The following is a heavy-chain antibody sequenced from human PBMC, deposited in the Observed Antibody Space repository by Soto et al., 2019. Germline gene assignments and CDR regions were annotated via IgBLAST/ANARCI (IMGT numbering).Heavy chain of an antibody. D-gene: IGHD5-12*01. CDR3: ARLTMDIVATSINWFDP. J-gene: IGHJ5*02. Sequence: QLQLQESGPGLVKPSETLSLTCTVSGGSISSSSYYWGWIRQPPGKGLEWIGSIYYSGSTYYNPSLKSRVTISVDTSKNQLSLKLSSVTAADTAVYYCARLTMDIVATSINWFDPWGQGTLVTVSS. V-gene: IGHV4-39*01. CDR2: IYYSGST. CDR1: GGSISSSSYY.